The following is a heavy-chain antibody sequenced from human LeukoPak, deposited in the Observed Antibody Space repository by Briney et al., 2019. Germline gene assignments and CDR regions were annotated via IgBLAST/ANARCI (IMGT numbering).Heavy chain of an antibody. CDR1: GFSFNSYT. Sequence: TGGSLRLSCAASGFSFNSYTMNWVRQAPGQGLEWVSFINSGGDTIYYADSVKGRFTISGDNAKNSLYLQMNSLRAEDTAVYYCARMNYVSSGWGAPFDYWGQGTLVTVSS. CDR2: INSGGDTI. CDR3: ARMNYVSSGWGAPFDY. V-gene: IGHV3-48*01. D-gene: IGHD1-7*01. J-gene: IGHJ4*02.